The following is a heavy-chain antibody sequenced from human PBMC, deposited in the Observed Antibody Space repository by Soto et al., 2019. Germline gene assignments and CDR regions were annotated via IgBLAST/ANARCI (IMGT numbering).Heavy chain of an antibody. Sequence: SETLSLTCTVSGGSISSYYWSWIRQPPGKGLEWIGYIFYSGSTNYNPSLKSRVTISVDTSKNQFSLKLSAVTAADTAGYYCARDHEVRRGGLWGSGSLSYYYYMDVWGKGTTVTVSS. CDR1: GGSISSYY. V-gene: IGHV4-59*01. CDR3: ARDHEVRRGGLWGSGSLSYYYYMDV. J-gene: IGHJ6*03. D-gene: IGHD3-10*01. CDR2: IFYSGST.